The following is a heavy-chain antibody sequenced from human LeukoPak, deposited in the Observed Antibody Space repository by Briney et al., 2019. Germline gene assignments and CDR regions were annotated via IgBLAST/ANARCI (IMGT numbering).Heavy chain of an antibody. D-gene: IGHD3-22*01. J-gene: IGHJ4*02. Sequence: SETLSLTCTVSGGSISSGSYYWSWIRQPAGKGLEWIGRIYTSGSTNYNPSLKSRVTISVDTSKNQFSLKLSSVTAADTAVYYCAGGGDYYDSSGYYYAFFDYWGQGTLVTVSS. CDR2: IYTSGST. V-gene: IGHV4-61*02. CDR1: GGSISSGSYY. CDR3: AGGGDYYDSSGYYYAFFDY.